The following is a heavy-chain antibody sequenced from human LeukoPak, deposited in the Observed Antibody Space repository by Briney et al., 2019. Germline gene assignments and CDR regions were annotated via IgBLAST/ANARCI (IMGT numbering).Heavy chain of an antibody. D-gene: IGHD3-22*01. J-gene: IGHJ4*02. V-gene: IGHV1-69*05. CDR3: ARAAYYYDSSGYYFDY. CDR2: IIPIFGTA. CDR1: GGTFSSYA. Sequence: SVKVSCNASGGTFSSYAISWVRQAPGQGLEWMGGIIPIFGTANYAQKFQGRVTITTDESTSTAYMELSSLRSEDTAVYYCARAAYYYDSSGYYFDYWGQGTLVTVSS.